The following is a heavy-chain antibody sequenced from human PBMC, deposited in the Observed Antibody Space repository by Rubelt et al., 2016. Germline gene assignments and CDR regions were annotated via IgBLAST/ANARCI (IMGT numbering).Heavy chain of an antibody. D-gene: IGHD1-1*01. CDR2: IYSSGST. J-gene: IGHJ6*02. CDR3: ARQMGTTFRSFHYSYGLDV. V-gene: IGHV4-59*11. Sequence: TLSLTCTVSGGSISSHYWSWIRQPPGKGLEWIGYIYSSGSTNYNPSLKSRVTMSVDTSKNQFSLRLSFVTAANTAVYYCARQMGTTFRSFHYSYGLDVWGQGTTVTVSS. CDR1: GGSISSHY.